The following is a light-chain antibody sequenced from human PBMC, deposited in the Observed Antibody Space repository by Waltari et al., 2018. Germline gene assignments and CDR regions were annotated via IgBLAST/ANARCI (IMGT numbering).Light chain of an antibody. CDR3: MQALQTPLT. Sequence: DIVMTQSPLSLPVNPGEPASISCRSSQSLLHSNGYNYLDWYLQNQGQSPQLLIYLGSNRASGVPDRFSGSGSGTDFTLKISRVEAEDVGVYYCMQALQTPLTFGGGTKVEIK. V-gene: IGKV2-28*01. CDR1: QSLLHSNGYNY. J-gene: IGKJ4*01. CDR2: LGS.